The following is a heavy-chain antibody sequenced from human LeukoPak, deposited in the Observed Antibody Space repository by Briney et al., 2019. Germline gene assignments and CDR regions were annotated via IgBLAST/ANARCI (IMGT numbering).Heavy chain of an antibody. CDR2: ISYDGSNK. V-gene: IGHV3-30-3*01. CDR1: GFTFSSYA. J-gene: IGHJ4*02. D-gene: IGHD6-19*01. CDR3: ARDRAPPYSSGWYDYLDY. Sequence: GRSLRLSCAASGFTFSSYAMHWVRQAPGKGLERVAVISYDGSNKYYADSVKGRFTISRDNSKNTLYLQMNSLRAEDTAVYYCARDRAPPYSSGWYDYLDYWGQGTLVTVSS.